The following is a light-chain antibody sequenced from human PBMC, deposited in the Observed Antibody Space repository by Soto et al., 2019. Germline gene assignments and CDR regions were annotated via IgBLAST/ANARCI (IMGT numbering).Light chain of an antibody. CDR1: SSDIGGYNY. J-gene: IGLJ1*01. V-gene: IGLV2-14*01. CDR2: EVS. Sequence: QSALTQPASVSGSPVQSITISCTGTSSDIGGYNYVSWYQQHPGKVPKLMIFEVSNRPSGVSYRFSGSKSGNTASLTISGLQAEDEADYYCSSYTGSSTLDVFGTGTKVTVL. CDR3: SSYTGSSTLDV.